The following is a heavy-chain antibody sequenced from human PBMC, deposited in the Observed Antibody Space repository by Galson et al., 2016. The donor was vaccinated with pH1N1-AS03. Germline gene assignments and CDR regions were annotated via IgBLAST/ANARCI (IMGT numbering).Heavy chain of an antibody. D-gene: IGHD5-18*01. CDR2: ISSSGRTI. V-gene: IGHV3-11*01. Sequence: SLRLSCAASGFTFTTAWITWVRQAPGKGLEWLSYISSSGRTIYYADSVKGRFTISRDNAKNSVDLQMNSLRGEDTAVYYCARVESGNTYGYVALDVWGLGTTVTASS. CDR1: GFTFTTAW. J-gene: IGHJ6*02. CDR3: ARVESGNTYGYVALDV.